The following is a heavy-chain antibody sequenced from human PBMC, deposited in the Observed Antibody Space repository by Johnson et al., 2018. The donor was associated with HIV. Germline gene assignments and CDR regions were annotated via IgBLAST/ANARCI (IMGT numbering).Heavy chain of an antibody. CDR2: ISGSGGST. J-gene: IGHJ3*02. CDR1: GFSFSSYA. Sequence: VQLVESGGGLVQPGGSLRLSCAASGFSFSSYAMSWVRQAPGKGLEWVSAISGSGGSTYYADSVKGRFPISRDNSKSPLYLQMNSLRAEDTAVYYCAKQETSPAAGTFGAFDIWGQGTMVTVSS. V-gene: IGHV3-23*04. D-gene: IGHD6-13*01. CDR3: AKQETSPAAGTFGAFDI.